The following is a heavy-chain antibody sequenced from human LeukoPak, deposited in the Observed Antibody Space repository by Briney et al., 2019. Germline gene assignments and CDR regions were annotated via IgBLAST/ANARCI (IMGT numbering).Heavy chain of an antibody. CDR3: ARIMVDHYYYYYYMDV. CDR1: GYSISSGYY. V-gene: IGHV4-38-2*02. J-gene: IGHJ6*03. Sequence: SETLSLTCTVSGYSISSGYYWGWIRQPPGKGLEWIGSIYHSGSTYYNPSLKSRVTISVDTSENQFSLKLSSVTAADTAVYYCARIMVDHYYYYYYMDVWGKGTTVTVSS. CDR2: IYHSGST. D-gene: IGHD3-10*01.